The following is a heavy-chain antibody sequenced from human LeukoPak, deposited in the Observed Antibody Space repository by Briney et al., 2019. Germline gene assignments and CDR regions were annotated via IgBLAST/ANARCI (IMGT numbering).Heavy chain of an antibody. Sequence: ASVKVSCKASGYTFTGYYMHWVRQAPGQGLEWMGWINPNSGGTNYAQKFQGRVTMTRDTSISTAYMELSRLRSDDTAVYYCASVDAAYSSGYYFLGYWGQGTLVTVSS. CDR3: ASVDAAYSSGYYFLGY. J-gene: IGHJ4*02. V-gene: IGHV1-2*02. CDR2: INPNSGGT. CDR1: GYTFTGYY. D-gene: IGHD3-22*01.